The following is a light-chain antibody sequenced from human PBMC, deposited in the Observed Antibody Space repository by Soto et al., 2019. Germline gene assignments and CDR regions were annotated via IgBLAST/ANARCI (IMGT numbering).Light chain of an antibody. CDR3: QQYGSSPKT. V-gene: IGKV3-20*01. CDR1: QSVSSSY. CDR2: GAS. J-gene: IGKJ1*01. Sequence: EIVLTQSPGTLSLSPGERATLSCRASQSVSSSYLAWYQQKPGQAPRLLIYGASSRATGIPGRFSGSGSGTGFTLTISRLEPEDFAVYYCQQYGSSPKTFGQGTKVEIE.